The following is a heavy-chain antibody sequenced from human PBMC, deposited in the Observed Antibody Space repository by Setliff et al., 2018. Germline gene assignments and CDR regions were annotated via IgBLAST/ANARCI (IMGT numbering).Heavy chain of an antibody. CDR3: ARDGGYDYYFDY. CDR1: GGSISSGSYY. J-gene: IGHJ4*02. Sequence: SETLSLTCTVSGGSISSGSYYWSWIRQPAGKGLEWIGRVYTSGTTNYNPSLKGRVTISVDTSKNQFSLKLSSVTAADTAVYYCARDGGYDYYFDYWGQGTLVTVSS. CDR2: VYTSGTT. D-gene: IGHD5-12*01. V-gene: IGHV4-61*02.